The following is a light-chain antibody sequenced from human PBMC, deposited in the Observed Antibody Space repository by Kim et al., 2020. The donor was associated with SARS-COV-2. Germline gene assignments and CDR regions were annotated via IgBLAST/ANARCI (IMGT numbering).Light chain of an antibody. CDR3: QAWDSSTVV. Sequence: STAPGERASSTCSGDRLGSKYACWYQQKPGQAPVLVIYQDSKRPSGIPERVSGSDTGNTATLTSGGTQAMDEADYYCQAWDSSTVVFGGGTQLTVL. J-gene: IGLJ2*01. CDR2: QDS. CDR1: RLGSKY. V-gene: IGLV3-1*01.